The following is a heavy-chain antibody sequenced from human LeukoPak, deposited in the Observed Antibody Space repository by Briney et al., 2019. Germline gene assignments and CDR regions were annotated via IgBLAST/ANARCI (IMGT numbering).Heavy chain of an antibody. J-gene: IGHJ3*02. D-gene: IGHD3-10*01. CDR3: AKDILSGSGSYDAFDI. V-gene: IGHV3-9*01. Sequence: SLRLSCAASGFTFDDYAMHWVRQALGKGLEWVSGISWNSGSIGYADSVKGRFTISRDNAKNSLYLQMNSLRAEDTALYYCAKDILSGSGSYDAFDIWGQGTMVTVSS. CDR2: ISWNSGSI. CDR1: GFTFDDYA.